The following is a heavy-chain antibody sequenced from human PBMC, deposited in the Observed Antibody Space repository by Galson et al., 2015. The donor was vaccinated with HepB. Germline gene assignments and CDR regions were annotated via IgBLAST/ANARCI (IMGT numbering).Heavy chain of an antibody. CDR1: GFTFSNAW. J-gene: IGHJ4*02. CDR2: IKSKTIGGSI. V-gene: IGHV3-15*07. Sequence: SLRLSCAASGFTFSNAWMNWVRQAPGKGLEWVGRIKSKTIGGSIDYAAPVKGRFTISRDDSKNTAYLQMNSLKTEDTAVYYCATGGGNAGIDYWGQGTLVTVSS. CDR3: ATGGGNAGIDY. D-gene: IGHD3-10*01.